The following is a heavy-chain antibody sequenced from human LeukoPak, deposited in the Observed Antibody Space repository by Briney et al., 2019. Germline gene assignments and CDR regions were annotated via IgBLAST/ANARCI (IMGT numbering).Heavy chain of an antibody. V-gene: IGHV1-3*01. CDR2: INAGNGNT. Sequence: ASVKVSCKASGYTFTSYAMHWVRQAPGQRLEWTGWINAGNGNTKYSQKFQGRVTITRDTSASTAYMELSSLRSEDTAVYYCARVVGYCSSTSCGGRYGMDVWGQGTTVTVSS. CDR3: ARVVGYCSSTSCGGRYGMDV. D-gene: IGHD2-2*01. J-gene: IGHJ6*02. CDR1: GYTFTSYA.